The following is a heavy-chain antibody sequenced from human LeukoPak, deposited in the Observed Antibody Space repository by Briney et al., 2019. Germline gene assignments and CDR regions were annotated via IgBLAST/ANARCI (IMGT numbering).Heavy chain of an antibody. D-gene: IGHD6-19*01. J-gene: IGHJ4*02. V-gene: IGHV3-23*01. CDR1: GFIFSSYA. CDR3: AKAHLKAAAIAVAGRPFDY. Sequence: GGSLRLSCAASGFIFSSYAMSWVRQAPGKGLEWVSTISGSGGSTYYADSVKGRFTISRDNSKNTLYLQMNSLRAEDMAVYYCAKAHLKAAAIAVAGRPFDYWGQGTLVTVSS. CDR2: ISGSGGST.